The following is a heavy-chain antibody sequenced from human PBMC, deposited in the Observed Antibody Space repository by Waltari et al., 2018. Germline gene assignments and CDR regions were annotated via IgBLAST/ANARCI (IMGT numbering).Heavy chain of an antibody. J-gene: IGHJ5*02. D-gene: IGHD4-17*01. Sequence: QVQLQESGPGLVKPSETLSLTCAVSGYSISSGYYWGWIRQPPGKGLEWIGSIYHSGSNYYNPSLKSRVTISGDTSKNQFSLKLSSVTAADTAVYYCARLATVTHNWFDPWGQGTLVTVSS. CDR2: IYHSGSN. CDR3: ARLATVTHNWFDP. CDR1: GYSISSGYY. V-gene: IGHV4-38-2*01.